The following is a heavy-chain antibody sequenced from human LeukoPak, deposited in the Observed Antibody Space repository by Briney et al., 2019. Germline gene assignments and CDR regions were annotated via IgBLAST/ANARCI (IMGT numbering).Heavy chain of an antibody. D-gene: IGHD6-19*01. J-gene: IGHJ4*02. CDR1: GGTFSSYA. CDR2: IIPIFGIA. V-gene: IGHV1-69*04. CDR3: ARGVGSGWAYFDY. Sequence: SVKVPCKASGGTFSSYAISWVRQAPGQGLEWMGRIIPIFGIANYAQKFQGRVTITADKSTSTAYMELSSLRSEDTAVYYCARGVGSGWAYFDYWGQGTLVTVSS.